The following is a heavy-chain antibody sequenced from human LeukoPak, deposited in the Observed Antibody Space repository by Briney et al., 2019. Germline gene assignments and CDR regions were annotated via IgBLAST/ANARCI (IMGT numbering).Heavy chain of an antibody. V-gene: IGHV3-7*03. D-gene: IGHD6-19*01. Sequence: GGSLRLSCAVSGFNFRDHWMDWVRQAPGKGLEWVGHIKNDGSETYYLDSLKGRFSISRDNTNNALYLQINSLRVEDTAVYYCVKNDGWFHLAQWGQGTLVTVSS. J-gene: IGHJ4*02. CDR2: IKNDGSET. CDR3: VKNDGWFHLAQ. CDR1: GFNFRDHW.